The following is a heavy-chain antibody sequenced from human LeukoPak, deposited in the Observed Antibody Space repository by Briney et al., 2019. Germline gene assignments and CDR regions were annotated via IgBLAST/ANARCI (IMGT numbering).Heavy chain of an antibody. CDR1: GFTFSSYW. CDR2: INHNGNVN. CDR3: AKGLRWFDP. V-gene: IGHV3-7*03. Sequence: GGSLRLSCAASGFTFSSYWMNWARQAPGKGLEWVASINHNGNVNYYVDSVKGRFTISRDNAKNSLYLQMSNLRAEDTAVYYCAKGLRWFDPWGQGTLVTVSS. D-gene: IGHD4-17*01. J-gene: IGHJ5*02.